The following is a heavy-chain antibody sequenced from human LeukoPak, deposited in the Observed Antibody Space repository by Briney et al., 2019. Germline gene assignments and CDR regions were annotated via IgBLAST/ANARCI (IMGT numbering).Heavy chain of an antibody. CDR3: AKDLSTRGLKHKNGCGLDY. Sequence: GRSLRLSCAASGFTFSSYGMRWVRQAPGKGLEWVAVISYDGSNKYYADSVKGRFTISRDNSKNTLYLQMNSLRAEETAVYYCAKDLSTRGLKHKNGCGLDYWGQGTLVTVSS. CDR1: GFTFSSYG. V-gene: IGHV3-30*18. J-gene: IGHJ4*02. CDR2: ISYDGSNK. D-gene: IGHD5-24*01.